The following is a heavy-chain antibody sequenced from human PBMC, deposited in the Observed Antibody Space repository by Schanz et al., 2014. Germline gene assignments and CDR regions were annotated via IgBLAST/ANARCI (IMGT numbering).Heavy chain of an antibody. Sequence: EVQLVDSGGGLVQPGESLRLSCAASGFTFTLYAMTWVRQAPGKGLEWVSAISAGGSSTYYADSVKGRFTISRDNSKNTLYLQMNSLRAEDTAVYFCAKNFGSGSYGSPFDHWAQGIVVTVSS. CDR2: ISAGGSST. CDR1: GFTFTLYA. J-gene: IGHJ4*02. V-gene: IGHV3-23*04. D-gene: IGHD3-10*01. CDR3: AKNFGSGSYGSPFDH.